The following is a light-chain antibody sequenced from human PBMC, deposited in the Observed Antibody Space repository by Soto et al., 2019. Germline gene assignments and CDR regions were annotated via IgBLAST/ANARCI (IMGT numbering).Light chain of an antibody. CDR1: QNINIF. Sequence: DIQVTQSPSSLSASVGDRVTITCRTSQNINIFLNWYQQKPGRAPMVVISAASNLESGVPSRFSGRGSGTEFTLTISNLQPGHSALYFCQESYSTPLAFGGGTRVEIK. J-gene: IGKJ4*01. CDR2: AAS. V-gene: IGKV1-39*01. CDR3: QESYSTPLA.